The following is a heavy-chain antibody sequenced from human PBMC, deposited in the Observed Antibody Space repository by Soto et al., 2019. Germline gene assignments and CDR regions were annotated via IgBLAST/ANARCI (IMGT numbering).Heavy chain of an antibody. CDR2: IYYSGST. J-gene: IGHJ6*02. Sequence: ETLSLTCTVSGGSISSSSYYWGWIRQPPGKGLEWIGSIYYSGSTYYNPSLKSRVTISVDTSKNQFSLKLSSVTAADTAVYYCARPHGDYYGSGPNYYGMDVWGQGTTV. D-gene: IGHD3-10*01. CDR3: ARPHGDYYGSGPNYYGMDV. V-gene: IGHV4-39*01. CDR1: GGSISSSSYY.